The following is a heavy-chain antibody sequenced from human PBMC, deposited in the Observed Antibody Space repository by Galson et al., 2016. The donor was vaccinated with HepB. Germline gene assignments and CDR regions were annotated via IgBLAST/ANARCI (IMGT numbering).Heavy chain of an antibody. D-gene: IGHD6-13*01. V-gene: IGHV3-49*03. CDR2: ISSNAYGRTT. CDR3: TDGGGIAAAARGLNH. CDR1: GFTFSAYA. J-gene: IGHJ5*02. Sequence: SLRPSCAASGFTFSAYAVSWFRQAPGKGLEWVGFISSNAYGRTTEFAQSVKDRFTISRDDSKSIAYLQMNSLKIEDTAVYYCTDGGGIAAAARGLNHWGQGTLVTVSS.